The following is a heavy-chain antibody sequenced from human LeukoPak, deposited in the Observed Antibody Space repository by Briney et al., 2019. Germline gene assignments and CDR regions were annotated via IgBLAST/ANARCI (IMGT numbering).Heavy chain of an antibody. Sequence: ASVKVSCKASGYSFNTYGITWVRQAPGQGLEWMGWINIDNVNTDYAQKFQGRVTMTTGKSTSTAYMELRSLISDDTAVYYCARSGRYNFGFDYWGQGTLVTVS. CDR1: GYSFNTYG. CDR2: INIDNVNT. D-gene: IGHD5-18*01. CDR3: ARSGRYNFGFDY. J-gene: IGHJ4*02. V-gene: IGHV1-18*01.